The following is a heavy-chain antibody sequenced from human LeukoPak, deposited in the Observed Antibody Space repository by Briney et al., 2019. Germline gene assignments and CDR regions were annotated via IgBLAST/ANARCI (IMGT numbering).Heavy chain of an antibody. D-gene: IGHD6-19*01. J-gene: IGHJ4*02. CDR2: IKNDGSES. CDR3: AKNNGWFHLAQ. V-gene: IGHV3-7*03. Sequence: GGSLRLSCAVSGFNFRDHWMDWVRQAPGKGLEWVGHIKNDGSESYYVDSLKGRFSISRDNTNNALYLQMDSLRVEDTAVYYCAKNNGWFHLAQWGQGTLVTVSS. CDR1: GFNFRDHW.